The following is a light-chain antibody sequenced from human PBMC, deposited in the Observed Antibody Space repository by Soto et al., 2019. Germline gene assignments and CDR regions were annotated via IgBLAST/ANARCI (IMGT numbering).Light chain of an antibody. V-gene: IGLV2-14*01. CDR3: ASYTTTNILL. Sequence: QSALTQPASVSGSPGQSITISCSGHTTDIHDFNSFSWYQHHPGKAPKLIAYDVTRRPSGVSRRFSGSKSGLTASLTISGLQAEDEADYFCASYTTTNILLFGTATKLTVL. CDR1: TTDIHDFNS. CDR2: DVT. J-gene: IGLJ6*01.